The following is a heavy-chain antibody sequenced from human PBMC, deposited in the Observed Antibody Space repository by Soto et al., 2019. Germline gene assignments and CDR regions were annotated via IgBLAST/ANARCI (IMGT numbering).Heavy chain of an antibody. Sequence: QVQLVQSGAEVKKPGSSVKVSCKASGGTFSSYTISWVRQAPGQGLEWMGRIIPILGIANYAQKFQGRVTITADKSTSTAYMELSSLRSEDTVVYYCARYSYKEHNPFDYWGQGTLVTVSS. D-gene: IGHD5-18*01. J-gene: IGHJ4*02. V-gene: IGHV1-69*02. CDR2: IIPILGIA. CDR1: GGTFSSYT. CDR3: ARYSYKEHNPFDY.